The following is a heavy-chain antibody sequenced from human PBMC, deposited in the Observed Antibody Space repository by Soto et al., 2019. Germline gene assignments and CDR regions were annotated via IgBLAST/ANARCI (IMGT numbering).Heavy chain of an antibody. CDR3: AHDTSGWRWLPDV. CDR2: IYWNDDK. V-gene: IGHV2-5*01. J-gene: IGHJ6*02. CDR1: GFSLSTSGVG. D-gene: IGHD2-21*01. Sequence: SGPALVNPTHTRPLTCTFSGFSLSTSGVGVGWIRQPPGKAPEWLGIIYWNDDKRYSPSLKTRVTITKDTSRNQVVLIMTSVEADDTATYYCAHDTSGWRWLPDVWGQGTTVTVSS.